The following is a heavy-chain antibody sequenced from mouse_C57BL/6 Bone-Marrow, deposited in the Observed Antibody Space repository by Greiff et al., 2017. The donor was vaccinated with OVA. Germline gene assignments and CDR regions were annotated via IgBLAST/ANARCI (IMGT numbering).Heavy chain of an antibody. CDR1: GYTFTDYN. D-gene: IGHD1-1*01. V-gene: IGHV1-18*01. CDR3: ARRDYYYGSSFRGFDV. CDR2: INPNNGGT. Sequence: VQLQQSGPELVKPGASVKIPCKASGYTFTDYNMDWVKQSHGKSLEWIGDINPNNGGTIYNQKFKGKATLTVDKSSSTAYMELRSLTSEDTAVYYCARRDYYYGSSFRGFDVWGTGTTVTVSS. J-gene: IGHJ1*03.